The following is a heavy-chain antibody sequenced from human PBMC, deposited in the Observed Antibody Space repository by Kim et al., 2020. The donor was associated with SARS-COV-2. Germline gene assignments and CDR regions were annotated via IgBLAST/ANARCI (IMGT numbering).Heavy chain of an antibody. Sequence: ASVKVSCKASGYTFTSYAMNWVRQAPGQGLEWMGWINTNTGNPTYAQGFTGRFVFSLDTSVSTAYLQISSLKAEDTAVYYCAREGDIYYDSSGYSLPGHYFDYWGQGTLVTVSS. CDR1: GYTFTSYA. CDR3: AREGDIYYDSSGYSLPGHYFDY. CDR2: INTNTGNP. J-gene: IGHJ4*02. V-gene: IGHV7-4-1*02. D-gene: IGHD3-22*01.